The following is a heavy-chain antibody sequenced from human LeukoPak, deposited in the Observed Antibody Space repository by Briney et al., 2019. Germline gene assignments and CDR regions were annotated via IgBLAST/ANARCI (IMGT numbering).Heavy chain of an antibody. J-gene: IGHJ6*03. Sequence: PGGSLRLSCTVSGFAFSGYAMSWVRQAPGKGPEWVSSIGARGDVTYSADSVKGRFTISRDNSKRTLFLQMNSLRAEDTAVYYCAKDLFSGSGRAGNMDVWGKGTTVTVSS. D-gene: IGHD3-10*01. CDR1: GFAFSGYA. CDR3: AKDLFSGSGRAGNMDV. V-gene: IGHV3-23*01. CDR2: IGARGDVT.